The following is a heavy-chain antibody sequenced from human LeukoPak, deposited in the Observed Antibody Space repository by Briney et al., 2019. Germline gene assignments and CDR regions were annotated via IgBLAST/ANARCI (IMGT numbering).Heavy chain of an antibody. V-gene: IGHV3-33*06. CDR3: AKDLGRYCSGGSCYFFDY. D-gene: IGHD2-15*01. CDR2: IWYDGSNK. J-gene: IGHJ4*02. Sequence: PGRSLRLSCAASGFTFSSYGMHWVRQAPGKGLEWVAVIWYDGSNKHYADSVKGRFTISRDNSKNTLYLQMNSLRAEDTAVYYCAKDLGRYCSGGSCYFFDYWGQGTLVTVSS. CDR1: GFTFSSYG.